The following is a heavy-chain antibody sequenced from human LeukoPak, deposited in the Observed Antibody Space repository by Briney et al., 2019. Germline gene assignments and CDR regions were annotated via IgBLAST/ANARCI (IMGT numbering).Heavy chain of an antibody. D-gene: IGHD4-17*01. CDR1: GFTFSSYW. J-gene: IGHJ4*02. CDR3: AKDPRMTTVTTGFFDY. Sequence: LAGGSLRLSCAASGFTFSSYWMSWVRQAPGKGLEWVSTISGSGGSTYYADSVKGRFTISRDNSKNTLYLQMNSLRAEDTALCYCAKDPRMTTVTTGFFDYWGRGTLVTVSS. CDR2: ISGSGGST. V-gene: IGHV3-23*01.